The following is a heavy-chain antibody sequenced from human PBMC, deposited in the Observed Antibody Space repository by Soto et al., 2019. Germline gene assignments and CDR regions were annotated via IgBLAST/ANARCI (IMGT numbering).Heavy chain of an antibody. CDR1: GFTFDSHA. V-gene: IGHV3-23*01. CDR2: ISADGAFT. Sequence: HLLISGGTLVPPGGSLRLSCTASGFTFDSHAMGWVRQVPGQGLEWVSGISADGAFTVYADSMRGRFTISRDNTKHTLFLQMNSLTAADTAVYYCAKGPAGDLPYYYDLWGQGSQVTVSS. CDR3: AKGPAGDLPYYYDL. J-gene: IGHJ4*02. D-gene: IGHD1-1*01.